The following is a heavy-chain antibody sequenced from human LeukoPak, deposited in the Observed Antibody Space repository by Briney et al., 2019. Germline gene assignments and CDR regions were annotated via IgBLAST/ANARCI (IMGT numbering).Heavy chain of an antibody. CDR2: ITGSSSHM. V-gene: IGHV3-21*04. CDR3: AKDLGRYRNNYFDY. J-gene: IGHJ4*02. Sequence: GGSLRLSCAGSGFPFSSYSMNWVRQAPGKGLEWVSYITGSSSHMYYADSVKGRFTISRDDSKNTLYLQMNSLRAEDTAVYYCAKDLGRYRNNYFDYWGQGTLVTVSS. D-gene: IGHD1-26*01. CDR1: GFPFSSYS.